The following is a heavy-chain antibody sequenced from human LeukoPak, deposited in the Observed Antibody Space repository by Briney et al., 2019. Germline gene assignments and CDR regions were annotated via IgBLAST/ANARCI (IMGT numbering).Heavy chain of an antibody. J-gene: IGHJ4*02. V-gene: IGHV5-51*01. CDR2: IYPGDSDT. Sequence: GESLKISCKGSGYSFTSYWIGWVRQMPGKGLEWMGIIYPGDSDTRYSPSFQGQVTISADKSISTAYLQWSSLKASDTAMYYCAGHGGYYDSSGYYSPFDYWGQGTLVTVSS. D-gene: IGHD3-22*01. CDR1: GYSFTSYW. CDR3: AGHGGYYDSSGYYSPFDY.